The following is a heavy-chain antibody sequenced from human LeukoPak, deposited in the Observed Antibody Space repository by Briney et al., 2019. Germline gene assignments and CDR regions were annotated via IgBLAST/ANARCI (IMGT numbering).Heavy chain of an antibody. V-gene: IGHV4-38-2*02. CDR3: ARDSMGAFDY. J-gene: IGHJ4*02. D-gene: IGHD1-26*01. Sequence: GSLRLSCAASGFTFSSYAMSWVRQAPGKGLEWIGSIYHSGSTYYNPSLKSRVTISVDTSKNQFSLKLSSVTAADTAVYYCARDSMGAFDYWGQGTLVTVSS. CDR2: IYHSGST. CDR1: GFTFSSYA.